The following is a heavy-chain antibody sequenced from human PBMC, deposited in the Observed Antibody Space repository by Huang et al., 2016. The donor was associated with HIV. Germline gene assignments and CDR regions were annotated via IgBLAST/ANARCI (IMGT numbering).Heavy chain of an antibody. J-gene: IGHJ3*02. D-gene: IGHD3-22*01. V-gene: IGHV3-30*18. Sequence: QVQLVESGGGVVRPGRSLRLSCSASRFTFSTFAMHWVRTAPGKGLVGMEVISDDGSSKHYADAVTGRLTISRDNSNNTLYLQMNSLTVEDTAVYYCTKGHYYDTNGYVAFDIWGQGTMVTVSS. CDR3: TKGHYYDTNGYVAFDI. CDR1: RFTFSTFA. CDR2: ISDDGSSK.